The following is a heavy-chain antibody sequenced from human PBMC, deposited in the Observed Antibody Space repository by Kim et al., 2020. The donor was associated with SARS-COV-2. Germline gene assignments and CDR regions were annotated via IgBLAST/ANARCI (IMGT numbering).Heavy chain of an antibody. CDR2: ISAYNGNT. D-gene: IGHD3-10*01. CDR3: ARELWFGELLGYYYYGMDV. CDR1: GYTFTSYG. V-gene: IGHV1-18*04. J-gene: IGHJ6*02. Sequence: ASVKVSCKASGYTFTSYGISWVRQAPGQGLEWMGWISAYNGNTNYAQKLQGRVTMTTDTSTSTAHMELRSLRSDDTAVYYCARELWFGELLGYYYYGMDVWGQGTTVTVSS.